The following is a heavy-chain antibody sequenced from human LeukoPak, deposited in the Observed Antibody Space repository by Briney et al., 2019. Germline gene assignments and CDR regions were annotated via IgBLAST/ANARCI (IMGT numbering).Heavy chain of an antibody. V-gene: IGHV1-8*01. CDR3: VRGPHTSGWPQHYY. Sequence: ASVKVSCKASGYTFTSYDINWVRQATGQGLEWMGWMNPNSSNTGYAQKFQGRVTMTRNTSISTAYMELSSLRSEDTAVYYCVRGPHTSGWPQHYYWGQGTLVTVSS. D-gene: IGHD6-19*01. CDR2: MNPNSSNT. J-gene: IGHJ4*02. CDR1: GYTFTSYD.